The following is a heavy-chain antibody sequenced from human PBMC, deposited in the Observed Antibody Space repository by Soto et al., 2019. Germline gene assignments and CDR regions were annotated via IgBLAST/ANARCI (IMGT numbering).Heavy chain of an antibody. CDR1: GLIVSSYA. J-gene: IGHJ2*01. CDR2: VSGGGLRT. CDR3: AKDRNLGFGDYGSRWYFDL. V-gene: IGHV3-23*01. Sequence: AGCLGLSSAASGLIVSSYAMSWVRQTPGEGLDWVASVSGGGLRTYYADSVKGRFTLSRDNSRKTLSLQMTSLRAADTALYFCAKDRNLGFGDYGSRWYFDLWGRRTLVTVSS. D-gene: IGHD4-17*01.